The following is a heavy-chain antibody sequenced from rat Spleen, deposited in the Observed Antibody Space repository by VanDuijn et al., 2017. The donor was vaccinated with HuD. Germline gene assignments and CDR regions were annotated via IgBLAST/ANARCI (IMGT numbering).Heavy chain of an antibody. CDR2: ISTGGGNT. Sequence: EVQLVESDGGLVQPGRSLRLSCAASGFTFSDYYMAWVRQAPTKGLEWIASISTGGGNTYYRDSVKGRFTISRDNAKNTQYLQMDSLRSEDTATYYCTRGYVMDAWGQGASVTVSS. CDR3: TRGYVMDA. V-gene: IGHV5S13*01. J-gene: IGHJ4*01. CDR1: GFTFSDYY.